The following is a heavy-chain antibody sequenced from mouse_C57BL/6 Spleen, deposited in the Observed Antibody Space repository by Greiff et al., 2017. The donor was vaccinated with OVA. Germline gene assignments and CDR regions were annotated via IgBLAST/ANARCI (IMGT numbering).Heavy chain of an antibody. CDR2: ISSGGSYT. V-gene: IGHV5-6*01. Sequence: EVQLVESGGDLVKPGGSLKLSCAASGFTFSSYGMSWVRQTPDKRLEWVATISSGGSYTYYPDSVKGRFTISRDNAKNTLYLQMSSLKSEDTAMYYCASPIYYDYDAWFAYWGQGTLVTVSA. CDR1: GFTFSSYG. J-gene: IGHJ3*01. D-gene: IGHD2-4*01. CDR3: ASPIYYDYDAWFAY.